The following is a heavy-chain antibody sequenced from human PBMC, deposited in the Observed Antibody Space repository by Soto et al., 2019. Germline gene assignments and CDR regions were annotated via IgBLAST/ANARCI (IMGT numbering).Heavy chain of an antibody. J-gene: IGHJ3*02. CDR3: AKRYLEDDAFDI. CDR2: ISGSGGST. D-gene: IGHD1-1*01. V-gene: IGHV3-23*01. Sequence: GSLRLSCAASGFTFSSYAMSWVRQAPGKGLEWVSAISGSGGSTYYADSVKGRFTISRDNSKNTLYLQMNSLRAEDTAVYYCAKRYLEDDAFDIWGQGTMVTVSS. CDR1: GFTFSSYA.